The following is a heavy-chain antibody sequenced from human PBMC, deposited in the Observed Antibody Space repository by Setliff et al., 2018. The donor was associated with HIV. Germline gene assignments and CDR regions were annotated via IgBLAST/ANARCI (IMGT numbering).Heavy chain of an antibody. CDR3: ARNFGLSPSGKYYYYYGMDI. CDR2: VHPTSGDA. V-gene: IGHV1-2*02. CDR1: GYTFTGHY. J-gene: IGHJ6*02. D-gene: IGHD3-10*01. Sequence: ASVKVSCKASGYTFTGHYLHWVRQAPGQGLEWLGWVHPTSGDAIYAQNFQGRVTMTRDTSITAAYMELRGLRSDDTAVYYCARNFGLSPSGKYYYYYGMDIWGQGTTVTVSS.